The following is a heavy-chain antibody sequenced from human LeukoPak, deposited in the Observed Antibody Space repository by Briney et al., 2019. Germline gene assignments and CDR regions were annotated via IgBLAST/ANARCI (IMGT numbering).Heavy chain of an antibody. CDR3: AKEGRPNSGGGFFDY. CDR2: VNENGRRT. Sequence: PGGSLRLSCAASGFTFSRYAMGWVRQAPGKGLEWVSTVNENGRRTYYADSVKGRFTMSRDNSRSTLYLQMNSLRAEDTAIYYCAKEGRPNSGGGFFDYWGQGTRVTVSS. CDR1: GFTFSRYA. V-gene: IGHV3-23*01. D-gene: IGHD5-12*01. J-gene: IGHJ4*02.